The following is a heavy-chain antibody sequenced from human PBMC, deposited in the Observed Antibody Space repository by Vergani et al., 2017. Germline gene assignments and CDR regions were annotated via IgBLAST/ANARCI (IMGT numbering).Heavy chain of an antibody. D-gene: IGHD3-22*01. V-gene: IGHV1-18*04. CDR2: ISAYNGNT. Sequence: QVQLVQSGAEVKKPGASVKVSCKASGYTFTSYGISWVRQAPGQGLEWMGWISAYNGNTNYAQKLQGRVTMTTDTSTSTAYMELSSLRSEDTAVYYCARTVYYYDSSGYYYLFDPWGQGTLVTVSA. J-gene: IGHJ5*02. CDR1: GYTFTSYG. CDR3: ARTVYYYDSSGYYYLFDP.